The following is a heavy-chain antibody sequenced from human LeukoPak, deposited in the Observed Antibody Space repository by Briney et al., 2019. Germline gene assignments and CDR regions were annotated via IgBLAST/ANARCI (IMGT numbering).Heavy chain of an antibody. J-gene: IGHJ4*02. D-gene: IGHD4/OR15-4a*01. CDR1: GFGFSRYA. CDR2: ITESGHST. CDR3: AKGFACAENRCYGLDS. V-gene: IGHV3-23*01. Sequence: GGSLSLSCAASGFGFSRYAMTWVRQAPGKGLEWVSLITESGHSTYYTKSVKGRFTISRDNSKNTLYLQMNSLGVEDTALYFCAKGFACAENRCYGLDSWAQGILVIVSS.